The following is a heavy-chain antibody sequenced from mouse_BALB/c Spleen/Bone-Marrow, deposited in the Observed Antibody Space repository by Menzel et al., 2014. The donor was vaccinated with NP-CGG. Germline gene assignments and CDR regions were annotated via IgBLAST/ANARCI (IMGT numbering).Heavy chain of an antibody. Sequence: DVKLVESGGGLVKPGGSLKLSCAASGFTFSSYAMSWVRQTPEKRLEWVASISSGGSTYYPDSVKGRFTISRDNARNILYLQMSSRRSEDTAMYYCAREGGTTAHYYAMDYWGQGTSVTVSS. D-gene: IGHD1-2*01. CDR3: AREGGTTAHYYAMDY. J-gene: IGHJ4*01. CDR1: GFTFSSYA. CDR2: ISSGGST. V-gene: IGHV5-6-5*01.